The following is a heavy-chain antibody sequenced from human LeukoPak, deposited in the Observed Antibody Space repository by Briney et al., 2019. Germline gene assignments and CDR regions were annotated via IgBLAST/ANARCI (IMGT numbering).Heavy chain of an antibody. J-gene: IGHJ4*02. CDR2: IYYSGST. CDR1: GGSISSGDYY. CDR3: ATYYDRSGYKWDY. D-gene: IGHD3-22*01. Sequence: PSQTLSLTCTVSGGSISSGDYYWSWIRQPPGKGLEWIGYIYYSGSTYYNPSLKSRVTISLDESKNQFSLKLNSVTAADTAMYYCATYYDRSGYKWDYWGQGTLVTVSS. V-gene: IGHV4-30-4*01.